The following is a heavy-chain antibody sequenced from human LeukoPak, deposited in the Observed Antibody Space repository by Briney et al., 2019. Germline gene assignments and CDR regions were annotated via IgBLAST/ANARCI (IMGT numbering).Heavy chain of an antibody. D-gene: IGHD3-3*01. CDR2: IYHSGST. V-gene: IGHV4-38-2*02. CDR1: GYSISSGYY. CDR3: ARSFSGYYDFWSGHRSLYY. J-gene: IGHJ4*02. Sequence: SETLSLTCTVSGYSISSGYYWGWIRQPPGKGLEWIGSIYHSGSTYYNPSLKSRVTISVDTSKNQFSLKLSSVTAADTAVYYCARSFSGYYDFWSGHRSLYYWGQGTLVTVSS.